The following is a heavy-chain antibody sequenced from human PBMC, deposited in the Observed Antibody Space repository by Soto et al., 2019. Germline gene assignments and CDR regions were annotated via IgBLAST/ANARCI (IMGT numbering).Heavy chain of an antibody. D-gene: IGHD3-3*01. J-gene: IGHJ4*02. CDR3: AHRPYVSGSRPFDF. CDR1: GDSLSSADYC. Sequence: PSETLSLTCTVSGDSLSSADYCWSWIRQAPGKGLEWIGYICYSGSTYHNPSLKSRTSMSIDTSKKQFSLKLTSVTAADTAVYYCAHRPYVSGSRPFDFWGQGALVTVSS. CDR2: ICYSGST. V-gene: IGHV4-30-4*01.